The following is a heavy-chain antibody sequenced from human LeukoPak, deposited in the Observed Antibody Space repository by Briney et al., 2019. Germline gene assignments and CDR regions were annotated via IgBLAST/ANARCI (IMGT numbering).Heavy chain of an antibody. CDR3: ARVLHYFDSSHYHY. CDR2: ISSSGSTR. D-gene: IGHD3-22*01. J-gene: IGHJ4*02. V-gene: IGHV3-11*04. Sequence: GGSLRLSCAAYGFTFSDYYMTWIRQAPGKGLEWISYISSSGSTRYYADSVKGRFTISRDNAKNSLYLQMNSLRAEDTAVYYCARVLHYFDSSHYHYWGQGTLVTVSS. CDR1: GFTFSDYY.